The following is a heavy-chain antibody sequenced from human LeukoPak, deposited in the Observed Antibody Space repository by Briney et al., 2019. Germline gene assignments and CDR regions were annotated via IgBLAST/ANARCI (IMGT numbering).Heavy chain of an antibody. CDR1: GFTFSSYN. D-gene: IGHD2-2*03. CDR3: VAGYCSGTSCSTFFGMDV. J-gene: IGHJ6*02. Sequence: GGSLRLSCAASGFTFSSYNMNWVRQAPGKGLEWVSSITSSSSIYYADSGKGRFTISRDNAKSSLYLQMNSLRAEDTAVYYCVAGYCSGTSCSTFFGMDVWGQGTTVTVSS. V-gene: IGHV3-21*01. CDR2: ITSSSSI.